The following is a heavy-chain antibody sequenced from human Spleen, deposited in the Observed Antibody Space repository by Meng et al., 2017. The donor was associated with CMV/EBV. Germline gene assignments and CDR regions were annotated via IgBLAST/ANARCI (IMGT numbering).Heavy chain of an antibody. J-gene: IGHJ4*02. D-gene: IGHD5-12*01. CDR3: ARGGSYSGYDWYFDY. CDR1: GFTVSSNY. CDR2: IYSSGST. V-gene: IGHV3-53*01. Sequence: GESLKISCAASGFTVSSNYMSWVRQAPGKGLEWVSVIYSSGSTYYADSVKGRFTISRDNSKNTLYLQMNSLRAEDTAVYYCARGGSYSGYDWYFDYWGQGTLVTVSS.